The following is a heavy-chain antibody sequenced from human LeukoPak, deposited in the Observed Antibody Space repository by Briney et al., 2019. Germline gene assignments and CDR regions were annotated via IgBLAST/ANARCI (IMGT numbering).Heavy chain of an antibody. D-gene: IGHD2-2*01. CDR3: ARAKYQLRAVIDY. CDR1: GGSISSSSYY. V-gene: IGHV4-39*01. Sequence: SETLSLTCTVSGGSISSSSYYWGWIRQPPGKGLEWIGSIYYSGSTYYNPSLKSRVTISVDTSKNQFSLKLSSVTAADTAVYYCARAKYQLRAVIDYWGQGTLVTVSS. CDR2: IYYSGST. J-gene: IGHJ4*02.